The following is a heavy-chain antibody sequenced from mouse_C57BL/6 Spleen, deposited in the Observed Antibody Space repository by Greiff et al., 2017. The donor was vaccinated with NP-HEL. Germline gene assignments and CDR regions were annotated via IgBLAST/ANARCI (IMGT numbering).Heavy chain of an antibody. CDR1: GYTFTSYW. J-gene: IGHJ3*01. Sequence: QVQLQQPGAELVKPGASVKMSCKASGYTFTSYWITWVKQRPGQGLEWIGDIYPGSGSTNYNEKFKSKATLTVDTSSSTAYMQLSSLTSEDSAVYYCAREGGNYQAWFAYWGQGTLVTVSA. D-gene: IGHD2-1*01. CDR3: AREGGNYQAWFAY. V-gene: IGHV1-55*01. CDR2: IYPGSGST.